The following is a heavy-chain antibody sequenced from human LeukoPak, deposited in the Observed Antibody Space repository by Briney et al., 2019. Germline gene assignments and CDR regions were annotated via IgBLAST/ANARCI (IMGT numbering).Heavy chain of an antibody. Sequence: SETLSLTCTVSGGSISSGDYYWNWIRQPRGKGLEWIGYIYYSRSTYYNPSLKSRVTISVDTSKNQFSLKLSSVTAADTAVYYCARVNTATLPFDYWGQGTLVTVSS. CDR2: IYYSRST. V-gene: IGHV4-30-4*08. CDR3: ARVNTATLPFDY. J-gene: IGHJ4*02. CDR1: GGSISSGDYY. D-gene: IGHD5-18*01.